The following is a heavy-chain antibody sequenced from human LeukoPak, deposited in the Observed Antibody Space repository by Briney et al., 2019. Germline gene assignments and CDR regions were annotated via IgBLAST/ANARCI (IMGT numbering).Heavy chain of an antibody. V-gene: IGHV4-34*01. CDR2: ISQNGDS. J-gene: IGHJ5*02. CDR3: ARHATVAMLRTNWFDP. CDR1: GGSLSFYY. D-gene: IGHD3-16*01. Sequence: SETLSLTCGVSGGSLSFYYWSWIRQSPGKGLEWIAEISQNGDSNYNMSLKSRVTISLDKSKNQVSLKLNSETAADTAVYYCARHATVAMLRTNWFDPWGQGTLVTVSS.